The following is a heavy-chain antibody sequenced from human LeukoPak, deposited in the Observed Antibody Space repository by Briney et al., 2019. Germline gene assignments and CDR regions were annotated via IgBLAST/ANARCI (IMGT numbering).Heavy chain of an antibody. CDR3: ARVADYDFWSGYQYYFDY. V-gene: IGHV1-18*01. CDR2: ISPYNGNT. D-gene: IGHD3-3*01. Sequence: ASVTVSCKASGYTFINYGISWVRQAPGQGLEWMGWISPYNGNTNYAQNLQGRVTMTTDTSPNTAYMELRSLRSDDTAVYYCARVADYDFWSGYQYYFDYWGQGTLVTVSS. J-gene: IGHJ4*02. CDR1: GYTFINYG.